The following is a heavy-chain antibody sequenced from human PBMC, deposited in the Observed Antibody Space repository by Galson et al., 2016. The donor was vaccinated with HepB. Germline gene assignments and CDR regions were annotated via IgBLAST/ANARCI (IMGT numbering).Heavy chain of an antibody. CDR1: GDSISSGGYS. J-gene: IGHJ4*02. V-gene: IGHV4-30-2*01. D-gene: IGHD3-22*01. Sequence: TLSLTCTVSGDSISSGGYSWSWIRQPPGKGLEWIGYIHHSGSTNYKSSLKSRVTISVDSSKNQFSLRLSSVTAADTAVYYCASHVRGYYYDSRALEYWGQGTLVTVSS. CDR2: IHHSGST. CDR3: ASHVRGYYYDSRALEY.